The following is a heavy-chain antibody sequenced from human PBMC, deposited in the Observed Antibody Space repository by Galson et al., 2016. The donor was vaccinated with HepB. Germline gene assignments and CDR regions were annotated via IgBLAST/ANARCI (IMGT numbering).Heavy chain of an antibody. Sequence: SLRLSCAASGFTFSSYTMNRVRQAPGKGLEWVSSITTGSHIYYADSLKGRFTISRDNAKKSLYLQMHSLRTEDTALYYCARERSSGWTGDSFDIWGRGTMVTVSS. CDR2: ITTGSHI. CDR3: ARERSSGWTGDSFDI. D-gene: IGHD6-25*01. V-gene: IGHV3-21*01. J-gene: IGHJ3*02. CDR1: GFTFSSYT.